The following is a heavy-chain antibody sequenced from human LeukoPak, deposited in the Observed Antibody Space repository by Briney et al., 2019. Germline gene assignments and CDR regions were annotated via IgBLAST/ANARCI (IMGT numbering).Heavy chain of an antibody. Sequence: PGGSLRLSCAASRFTFSSYAMSWVRQAPGKGLEWVSDISGRGGSTYYADSVKGRFTISRDNSKNTLYLQMNSLRAEDTAVYYCAGVDPNPSERNMDVWGKGTTVTVSS. CDR3: AGVDPNPSERNMDV. CDR2: ISGRGGST. D-gene: IGHD3-10*01. CDR1: RFTFSSYA. V-gene: IGHV3-23*01. J-gene: IGHJ6*03.